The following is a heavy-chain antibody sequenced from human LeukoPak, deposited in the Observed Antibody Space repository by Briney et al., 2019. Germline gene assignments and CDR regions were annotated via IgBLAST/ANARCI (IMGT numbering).Heavy chain of an antibody. D-gene: IGHD1-7*01. CDR2: ISSDASYI. CDR3: ARVSTGTDFDY. CDR1: GFTFITYS. Sequence: GGSLRLSCAASGFTFITYSMNWVRQAPGKGLEWVSYISSDASYIYYADSVKGRFTISRNNAKNSLYLQMNSLRAEDTGLYFCARVSTGTDFDYWGQGTLVTVSS. J-gene: IGHJ4*02. V-gene: IGHV3-21*05.